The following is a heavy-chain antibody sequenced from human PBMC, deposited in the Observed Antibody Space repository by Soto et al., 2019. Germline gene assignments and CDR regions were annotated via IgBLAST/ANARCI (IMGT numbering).Heavy chain of an antibody. CDR2: FDPEDGET. D-gene: IGHD1-26*01. CDR1: GYTLTELS. CDR3: ATRSLVGALYPPRHFDY. V-gene: IGHV1-24*01. J-gene: IGHJ4*02. Sequence: ASVKVSCKVSGYTLTELSMHWVRQAPGKGHEWMGGFDPEDGETIYAQKFQGRVTMTEDTSTDTAYMELSSLRSEDTAVYFCATRSLVGALYPPRHFDYWGQGTLVTVSS.